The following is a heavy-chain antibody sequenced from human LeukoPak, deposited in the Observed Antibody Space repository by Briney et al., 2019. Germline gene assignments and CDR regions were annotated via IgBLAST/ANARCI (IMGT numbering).Heavy chain of an antibody. CDR1: GGSISSFD. CDR2: IYSSGIT. V-gene: IGHV4-4*07. Sequence: SESLSLTCTVSGGSISSFDWSWIRQPPGKELEWIGRIYSSGITNYSPSLKSRVTMSVDTSKNQFSLKLTSVTAADTAVYYCARRGSGWYFDYWGQGTLVTVPS. CDR3: ARRGSGWYFDY. J-gene: IGHJ4*02. D-gene: IGHD6-25*01.